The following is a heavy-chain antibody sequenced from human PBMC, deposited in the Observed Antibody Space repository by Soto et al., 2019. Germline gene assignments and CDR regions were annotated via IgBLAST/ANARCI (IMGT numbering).Heavy chain of an antibody. V-gene: IGHV3-23*01. CDR3: AKDLRPDGRYDLDY. CDR1: GFTCSGYA. CDR2: ISGSGGST. J-gene: IGHJ4*02. D-gene: IGHD3-3*01. Sequence: AGGSLRLCCAASGFTCSGYAMSWVRQAPGKGLEWVSGISGSGGSTYYADSVKGRFTISRDNSNHILYLQLSSLRVEDTAIYYCAKDLRPDGRYDLDYWGQGTQVTVSS.